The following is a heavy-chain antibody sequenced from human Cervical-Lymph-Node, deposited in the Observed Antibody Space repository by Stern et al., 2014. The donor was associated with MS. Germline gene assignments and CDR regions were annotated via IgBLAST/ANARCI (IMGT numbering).Heavy chain of an antibody. D-gene: IGHD2-2*01. V-gene: IGHV3-23*01. J-gene: IGHJ6*02. CDR1: GFTFSTYA. CDR2: ISDSGVYT. CDR3: AKDLGRGVVVVPLYGLDV. Sequence: EVQLLESGGGLVQPGGSLRLSCAASGFTFSTYAFSWVRQAPGKGPEWVSSISDSGVYTYYADSVKGRFTISRDNSKSMLYLEMQSLRAEDTAVYHCAKDLGRGVVVVPLYGLDVWGQGTTVTVSS.